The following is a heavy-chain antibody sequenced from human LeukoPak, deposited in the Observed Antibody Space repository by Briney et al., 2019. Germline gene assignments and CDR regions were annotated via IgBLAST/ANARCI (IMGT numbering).Heavy chain of an antibody. CDR1: GFTVSSNY. D-gene: IGHD3-16*01. Sequence: GGSLRLSCAASGFTVSSNYMTWVRQAPGKGLEWVSVIYSGGNTYYANSVKGRFTISRDNSKNTLYLQMNSLRAEDTAIYYCARDDVASVFDYWGQGTLVTVSS. CDR2: IYSGGNT. CDR3: ARDDVASVFDY. J-gene: IGHJ4*02. V-gene: IGHV3-66*02.